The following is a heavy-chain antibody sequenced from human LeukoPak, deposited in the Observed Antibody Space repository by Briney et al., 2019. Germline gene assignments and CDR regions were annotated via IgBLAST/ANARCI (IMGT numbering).Heavy chain of an antibody. Sequence: GGSLRLSCAASGFTFSSYAMHWVRQAPGKGLEWVAVISYDGSNKYYADSVEGRFTISRDNSKNTLYLQMNSLRAEDTAVYYCARGAPCDYWGQGTLVTVSS. J-gene: IGHJ4*02. CDR2: ISYDGSNK. CDR1: GFTFSSYA. CDR3: ARGAPCDY. V-gene: IGHV3-30*04.